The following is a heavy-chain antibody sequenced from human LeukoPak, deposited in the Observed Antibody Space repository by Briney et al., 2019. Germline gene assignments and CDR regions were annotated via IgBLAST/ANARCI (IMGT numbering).Heavy chain of an antibody. CDR1: GFTVGNNY. J-gene: IGHJ4*02. CDR2: MYSRGSS. D-gene: IGHD1-26*01. CDR3: ARGQIVGVQGDF. Sequence: AGGSLRLSCTASGFTVGNNYMSWVRQAPGKGLEWVALMYSRGSSHYADSVRGRFTISRDTSNDTVYLQMNSLTAEDTAVYYCARGQIVGVQGDFWGQGTLVTVSS. V-gene: IGHV3-66*02.